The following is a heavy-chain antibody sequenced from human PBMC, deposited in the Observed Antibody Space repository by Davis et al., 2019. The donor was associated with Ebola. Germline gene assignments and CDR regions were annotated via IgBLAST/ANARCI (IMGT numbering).Heavy chain of an antibody. V-gene: IGHV3-23*01. CDR1: GFTFSSYA. CDR3: ARGYYSSSSTNYFDY. J-gene: IGHJ4*02. Sequence: PGGSLRLSCAASGFTFSSYAMSWVRQAPGKGLEWVSAISGSGGSTYYADSVKGRFTISRDNSKNTLYLQMNSLRAEDTAVCYCARGYYSSSSTNYFDYWGQGTLVTVSS. D-gene: IGHD6-6*01. CDR2: ISGSGGST.